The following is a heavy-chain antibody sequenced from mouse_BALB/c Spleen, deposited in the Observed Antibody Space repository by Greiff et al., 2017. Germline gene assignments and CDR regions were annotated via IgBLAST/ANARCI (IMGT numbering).Heavy chain of an antibody. Sequence: QVQLQQPGAELVKPGASVKLSCKASGYTFTSYWMHWVKQRPGQGLEWIGEIDPSDSYTNYNQKFKGKATLTVDKSSSTAYMQLSSLTSEDSAVYYCARGGGITADYWGQGTTLTVSA. CDR1: GYTFTSYW. CDR2: IDPSDSYT. D-gene: IGHD2-4*01. J-gene: IGHJ2*01. V-gene: IGHV1-69*02. CDR3: ARGGGITADY.